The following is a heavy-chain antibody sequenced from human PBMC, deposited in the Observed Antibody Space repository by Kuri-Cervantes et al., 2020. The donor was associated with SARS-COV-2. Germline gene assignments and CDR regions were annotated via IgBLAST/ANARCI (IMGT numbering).Heavy chain of an antibody. CDR1: GFTVSSNY. D-gene: IGHD3-3*01. CDR3: AREETYYDFWSGYYIGAFDI. V-gene: IGHV3-66*01. Sequence: GESLKISCAASGFTVSSNYMSWVRQAPGKGLEWVSVIYSGGSTYYADSVKGRFTISRDNSKNTLYLQMNSLRAEDTAVYYCAREETYYDFWSGYYIGAFDIWGQGTMVTVSS. J-gene: IGHJ3*02. CDR2: IYSGGST.